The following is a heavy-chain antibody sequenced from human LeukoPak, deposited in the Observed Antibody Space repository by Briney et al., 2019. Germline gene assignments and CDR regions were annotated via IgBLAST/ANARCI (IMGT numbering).Heavy chain of an antibody. Sequence: SETLSLTCTVSGGSISSYYWSWIRQPPGKGLEWIGYIYYSGSTKYNPSLKSRVTISVDTSKNQFSLKLSSVTAADTAVYYCARVGSYITMVRGLSRWFDPWGQGTLVTVSS. CDR1: GGSISSYY. CDR3: ARVGSYITMVRGLSRWFDP. J-gene: IGHJ5*02. D-gene: IGHD3-10*01. CDR2: IYYSGST. V-gene: IGHV4-59*01.